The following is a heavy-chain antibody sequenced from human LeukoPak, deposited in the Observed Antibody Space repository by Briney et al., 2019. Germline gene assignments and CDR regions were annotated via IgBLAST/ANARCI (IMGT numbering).Heavy chain of an antibody. Sequence: GGSLRLSCAASGFTFRSYWMSWVRQAPGKGLEWVASMKQDGSEKYYVDSVKGRFTISRDNAKSSLYLQMNSLRAEDTAVYYCARDVTGYVDYRGQGTLVTVSS. CDR3: ARDVTGYVDY. CDR2: MKQDGSEK. J-gene: IGHJ4*02. CDR1: GFTFRSYW. D-gene: IGHD1-1*01. V-gene: IGHV3-7*01.